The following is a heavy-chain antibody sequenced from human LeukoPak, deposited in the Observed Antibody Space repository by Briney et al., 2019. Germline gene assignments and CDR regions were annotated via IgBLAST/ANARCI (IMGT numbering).Heavy chain of an antibody. V-gene: IGHV3-64D*06. CDR2: ITGSGGST. D-gene: IGHD3-22*01. J-gene: IGHJ4*02. CDR3: VRDQRGGSSGYYDS. Sequence: GGSQRLSCSASGFTFSTYFMHWVRQAPGKGLECVSAITGSGGSTYYADSVKGRFTISRDNSKNTLYLQMSSLRAEDTAVYYCVRDQRGGSSGYYDSWGQGTLVTVSS. CDR1: GFTFSTYF.